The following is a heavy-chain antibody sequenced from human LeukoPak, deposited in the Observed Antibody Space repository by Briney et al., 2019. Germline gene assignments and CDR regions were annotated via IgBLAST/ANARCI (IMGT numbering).Heavy chain of an antibody. D-gene: IGHD6-19*01. V-gene: IGHV3-30-3*01. CDR2: ISYDGSNK. Sequence: GGSLRLSYAASGFTFSSYAMHWVRQAPGKGLEWVAVISYDGSNKYYADSVRGRFTISRDNAESSLYLQMNSLRAEDTAVYYCVRNLAVAGTCFDSWGQGTLVTVSS. CDR3: VRNLAVAGTCFDS. CDR1: GFTFSSYA. J-gene: IGHJ4*02.